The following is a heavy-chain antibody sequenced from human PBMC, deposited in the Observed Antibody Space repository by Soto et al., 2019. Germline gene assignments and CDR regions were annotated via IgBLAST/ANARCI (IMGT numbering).Heavy chain of an antibody. J-gene: IGHJ4*02. Sequence: QVQLVESGGGVVQPGRSLRLSCAASGFTFSSYGMHWVRQAPGKGLEWVAVISYDGSNKYYADYVKGRFTISRDNSKNTLYLQMNSLRAEDTAVYYCAKDPGYWGQGTLVTVSS. CDR2: ISYDGSNK. CDR1: GFTFSSYG. CDR3: AKDPGY. V-gene: IGHV3-30*18.